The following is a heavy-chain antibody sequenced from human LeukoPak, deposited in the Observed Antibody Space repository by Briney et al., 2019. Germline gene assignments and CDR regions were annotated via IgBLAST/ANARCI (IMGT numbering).Heavy chain of an antibody. CDR2: IYYSGST. D-gene: IGHD6-13*01. J-gene: IGHJ3*01. CDR1: GGSISSSSYY. Sequence: PSETLSLTCTVSGGSISSSSYYWGWIRQPPGKGLEWIGSIYYSGSTYYNPSLKSRVTISVDTSKNQFSLKLSSVTAADTAVYYCARHGTEQQLVEGWGQGTMVTVSS. CDR3: ARHGTEQQLVEG. V-gene: IGHV4-39*01.